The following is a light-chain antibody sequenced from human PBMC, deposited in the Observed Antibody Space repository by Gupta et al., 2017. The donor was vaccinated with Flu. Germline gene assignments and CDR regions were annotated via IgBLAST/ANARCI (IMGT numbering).Light chain of an antibody. CDR1: SGSVSTSYY. V-gene: IGLV8-61*01. Sequence: QTVVTQEPSFSVSPGGTVTLTCGLSSGSVSTSYYPSWYQQTPGQAPRTLIYSTNTRSSGVPDRFSGSILGNKAALTITGAQADDESDYYCVLYMGSYWGFGGGTKLTVL. J-gene: IGLJ3*02. CDR3: VLYMGSYWG. CDR2: STN.